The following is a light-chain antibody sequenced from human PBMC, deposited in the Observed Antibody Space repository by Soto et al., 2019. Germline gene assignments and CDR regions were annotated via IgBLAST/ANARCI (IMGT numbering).Light chain of an antibody. CDR2: YVS. CDR3: RSYTSSSTLGVV. Sequence: QSVLTQPASVSGSPGQSITISCTGTSSDVGGYNYVSWYQQHPGKAPKLMIYYVSNRPSGVSNRFSGSKSGNTASLTISGLQAEDEADYYCRSYTSSSTLGVVFGGGTKLTVL. V-gene: IGLV2-14*01. J-gene: IGLJ2*01. CDR1: SSDVGGYNY.